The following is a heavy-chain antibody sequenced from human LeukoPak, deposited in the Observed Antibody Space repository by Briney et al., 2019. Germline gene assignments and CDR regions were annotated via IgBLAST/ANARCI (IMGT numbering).Heavy chain of an antibody. CDR3: ARDRTYYYDSSGDYYGWYFDL. V-gene: IGHV1-18*01. Sequence: ASVKVSCKASGYSFTNYGISWVRQAPGQGLEWMGWISAYNGYTHFAQKFQGRVTMTTDTSTSTAYMELRSLRSDDTAVYYCARDRTYYYDSSGDYYGWYFDLWGRGTLVTVSS. J-gene: IGHJ2*01. D-gene: IGHD3-22*01. CDR1: GYSFTNYG. CDR2: ISAYNGYT.